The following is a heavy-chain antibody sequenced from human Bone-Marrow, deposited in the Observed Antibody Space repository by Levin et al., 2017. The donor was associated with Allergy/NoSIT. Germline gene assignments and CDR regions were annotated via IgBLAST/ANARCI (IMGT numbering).Heavy chain of an antibody. V-gene: IGHV3-23*01. CDR2: ISGSGIAT. J-gene: IGHJ6*02. Sequence: GESLKISCEASGFTFNMFAMNWVRQGPGKGLQWVSGISGSGIATYYADSVKGRFTISRDNSRKTLYLQMDSLTADDTAVYYCAKAPWRVDYYGVDVWGQGTTVTVSS. CDR1: GFTFNMFA. D-gene: IGHD3-3*01. CDR3: AKAPWRVDYYGVDV.